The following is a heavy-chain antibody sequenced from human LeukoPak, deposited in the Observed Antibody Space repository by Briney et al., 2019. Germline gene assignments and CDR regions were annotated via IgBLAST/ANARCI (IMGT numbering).Heavy chain of an antibody. Sequence: GRTLRLSCAASGFTFSDSAVSWVRHSPGEGLKWVSSISNTGGRTYYADSVKGRFTITRDNSRNTVDLQMNSLRAGDTAKYYCAKGGQDFDFWRFDLWGQGILVIVSS. J-gene: IGHJ5*02. CDR2: ISNTGGRT. D-gene: IGHD3-3*01. CDR1: GFTFSDSA. CDR3: AKGGQDFDFWRFDL. V-gene: IGHV3-23*01.